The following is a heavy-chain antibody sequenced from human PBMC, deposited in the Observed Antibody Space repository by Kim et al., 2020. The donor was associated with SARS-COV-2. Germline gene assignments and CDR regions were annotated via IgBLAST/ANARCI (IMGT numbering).Heavy chain of an antibody. J-gene: IGHJ6*02. CDR2: INSDGSST. V-gene: IGHV3-74*01. CDR1: GFTFSSYW. Sequence: GGSLRLSCAASGFTFSSYWMHWVRQAPGKGLVWVSRINSDGSSTSYADSVKGRFTISRDNAKNTLYLQMNSLRAEDTAVYYCARGGIAVNYYYYGMDVWGQGTTVTVSS. CDR3: ARGGIAVNYYYYGMDV. D-gene: IGHD6-19*01.